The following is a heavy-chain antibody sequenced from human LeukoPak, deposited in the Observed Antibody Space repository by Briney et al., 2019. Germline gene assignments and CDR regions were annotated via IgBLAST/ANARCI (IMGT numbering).Heavy chain of an antibody. J-gene: IGHJ6*03. Sequence: GGSLRLSCAASGFSFSNYGMNWVRQAPGKGLEWVANIKQDGSEKYYVDSVKGRFTISRDNAKNSLYLQMNSLRAEDTAVYYCAREKEGYCSRTSCYLDYYYYYMDVWGKGTTVTISS. V-gene: IGHV3-7*01. CDR1: GFSFSNYG. CDR3: AREKEGYCSRTSCYLDYYYYYMDV. D-gene: IGHD2-2*01. CDR2: IKQDGSEK.